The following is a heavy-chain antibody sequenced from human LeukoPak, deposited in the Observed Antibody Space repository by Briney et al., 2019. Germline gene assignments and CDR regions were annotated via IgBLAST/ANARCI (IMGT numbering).Heavy chain of an antibody. CDR1: GGTFTSYA. CDR2: IIPILGIA. D-gene: IGHD6-19*01. CDR3: ARSGLVARNQGFDY. V-gene: IGHV1-69*04. Sequence: ASVKVSCTASGGTFTSYAISWVRQAPGQGLEWMGRIIPILGIANYAQKFQGRVTITADKSTSTAYMELSSLRSEDTAVYYCARSGLVARNQGFDYWGQGTLVTVSS. J-gene: IGHJ4*02.